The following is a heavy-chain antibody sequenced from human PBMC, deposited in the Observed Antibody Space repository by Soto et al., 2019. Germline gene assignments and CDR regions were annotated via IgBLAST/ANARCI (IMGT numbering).Heavy chain of an antibody. V-gene: IGHV3-23*01. CDR1: GFTFSSYA. J-gene: IGHJ6*02. D-gene: IGHD1-7*01. CDR3: AKERLELRYYYGMDV. CDR2: ISGSGGST. Sequence: GGSLRLSCAASGFTFSSYAMSWVRQAPGKGLEWVSAISGSGGSTYYADSVKGRFTISRDNSKNTLYLQMNSLRAEDTAVDYCAKERLELRYYYGMDVWGQGTTVTVSS.